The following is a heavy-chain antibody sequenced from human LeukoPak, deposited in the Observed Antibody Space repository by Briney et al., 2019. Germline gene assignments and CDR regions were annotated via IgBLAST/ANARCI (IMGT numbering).Heavy chain of an antibody. J-gene: IGHJ1*01. CDR1: GFIFSNNW. V-gene: IGHV3-74*01. D-gene: IGHD1-26*01. Sequence: GGSLRLSCAASGFIFSNNWMHWVRQTPGKGLEWVSRITPDGTGATYADSVKGRFTIFRDNAQNTVYLQMNSLRVEDTAVYYCVRDRQVWELQYWGQGTLVTVPS. CDR3: VRDRQVWELQY. CDR2: ITPDGTGA.